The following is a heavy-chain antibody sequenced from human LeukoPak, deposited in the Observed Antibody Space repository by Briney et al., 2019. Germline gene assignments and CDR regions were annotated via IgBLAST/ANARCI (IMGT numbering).Heavy chain of an antibody. V-gene: IGHV4-59*01. CDR3: ARSPPIYYDSSDYYYYYGMDV. J-gene: IGHJ6*02. CDR1: GGSISSYY. Sequence: SETLSLTCTVSGGSISSYYWSRIRQPPGKGLEWIGYIYYSGSTNYNPSLKSRVTISVDTSKNQFSLKLSSVTAADTAVYYCARSPPIYYDSSDYYYYYGMDVRGQGTTVTVSS. CDR2: IYYSGST. D-gene: IGHD3-22*01.